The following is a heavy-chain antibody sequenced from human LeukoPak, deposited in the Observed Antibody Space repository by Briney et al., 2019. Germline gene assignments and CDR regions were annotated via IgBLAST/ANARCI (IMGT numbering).Heavy chain of an antibody. V-gene: IGHV3-48*01. D-gene: IGHD3-10*01. CDR2: ISSSSSTI. CDR3: ARESVTMVRGARGGTFDY. J-gene: IGHJ4*02. Sequence: GGSLRLSCAASGFTFSSYSMNWVRQAPGKGLEWVSYISSSSSTIYYADSVRGRFTISRDNAKNTLYLQMNSLRAEDTAVYYCARESVTMVRGARGGTFDYWGQGTLVTVSS. CDR1: GFTFSSYS.